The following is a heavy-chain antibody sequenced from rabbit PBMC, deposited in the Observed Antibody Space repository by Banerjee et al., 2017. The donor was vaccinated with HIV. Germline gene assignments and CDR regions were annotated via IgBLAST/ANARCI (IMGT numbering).Heavy chain of an antibody. CDR2: IDAGSNGNT. J-gene: IGHJ6*01. V-gene: IGHV1S40*01. CDR1: GFSFSSGYY. D-gene: IGHD1-1*01. Sequence: QQLVESGGGLVKPGASLTLTCKASGFSFSSGYYMSWVRQAPGKGLEWIACIDAGSNGNTYYASWAKGRFTVSKTSSTTVTLQMTSLTAADTATYFCVRDASSSGYYNNWLNLWGPGTLVTVS. CDR3: VRDASSSGYYNNWLNL.